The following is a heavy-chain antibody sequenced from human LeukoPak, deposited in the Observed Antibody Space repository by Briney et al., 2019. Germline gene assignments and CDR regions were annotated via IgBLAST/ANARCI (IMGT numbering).Heavy chain of an antibody. CDR3: ATLSYGY. D-gene: IGHD5-18*01. CDR2: INHSGST. V-gene: IGHV4-34*01. CDR1: GGSFSGYY. J-gene: IGHJ4*02. Sequence: PSETLSLTCAVYGGSFSGYYWSWIRQPPGKGLEWIGEINHSGSTNYNPSLKSRVTISVDTSKNQFSLKLSSVTAADTAVHYCATLSYGYWGQGTLVTVSS.